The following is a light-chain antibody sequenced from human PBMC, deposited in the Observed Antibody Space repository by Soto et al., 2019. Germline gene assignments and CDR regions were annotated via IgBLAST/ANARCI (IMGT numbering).Light chain of an antibody. CDR1: SSDVGGYNY. CDR2: DVS. J-gene: IGLJ1*01. CDR3: SSYSSGSTLYV. V-gene: IGLV2-14*03. Sequence: QSVLTQPASVSGSPGQSITISCTGTSSDVGGYNYVSWYHHHPGKAPKLMIYDVSVRPSGVSNRFSGSKSDNTASLTISGLQAEDEAAYYCSSYSSGSTLYVFGTGTKLTVL.